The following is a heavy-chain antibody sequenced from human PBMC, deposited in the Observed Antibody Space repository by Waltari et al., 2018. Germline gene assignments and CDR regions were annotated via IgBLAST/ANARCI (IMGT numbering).Heavy chain of an antibody. D-gene: IGHD2-21*01. Sequence: DVQLVESGGDLVQPGGSLRLSCAAPGCNFRDHHMSWARQPPGKGLEWMANINPDGSAKFYVDSVKGRFTISRDNSKKSLSLQMHSLRVDDTAVYYCATAARGDNADEAYWGQGSLVTVSS. CDR1: GCNFRDHH. V-gene: IGHV3-7*01. CDR2: INPDGSAK. CDR3: ATAARGDNADEAY. J-gene: IGHJ4*02.